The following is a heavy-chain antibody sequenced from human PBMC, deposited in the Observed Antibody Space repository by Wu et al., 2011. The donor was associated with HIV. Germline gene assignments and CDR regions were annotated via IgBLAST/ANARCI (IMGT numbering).Heavy chain of an antibody. V-gene: IGHV1-69*14. CDR1: GGTFSSYA. D-gene: IGHD4-17*01. CDR2: IIPIFGTA. J-gene: IGHJ2*01. CDR3: ARDPDYGDYEIGFDL. Sequence: QVXLVQSGAEVKKPGSSVKVSCKASGGTFSSYAISWVRQAPGQGLEWMGGIIPIFGTANYAQKFQGRVTITADKSTSTAYMELSSLRSEDTAVYYCARDPDYGDYEIGFDLWGRGTLVTVSS.